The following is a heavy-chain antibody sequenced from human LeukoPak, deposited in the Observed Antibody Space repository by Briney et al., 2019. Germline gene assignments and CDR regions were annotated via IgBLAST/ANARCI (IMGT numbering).Heavy chain of an antibody. D-gene: IGHD6-13*01. CDR3: AKVSGIAAAGTLGY. Sequence: PGGSLRLSCAASGLTFSSYAMSWVRQAPGKGLEWVSAISGSGGSTYYADSMKGRFTISRDNSKNTLYLQMNSLRAEDTAVYYCAKVSGIAAAGTLGYWGQGTLVTVSS. V-gene: IGHV3-23*01. CDR1: GLTFSSYA. J-gene: IGHJ4*02. CDR2: ISGSGGST.